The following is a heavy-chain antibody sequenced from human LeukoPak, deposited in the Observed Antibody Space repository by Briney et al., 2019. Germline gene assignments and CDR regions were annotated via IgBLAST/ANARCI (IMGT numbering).Heavy chain of an antibody. D-gene: IGHD2-2*01. Sequence: SETLSLTCTVSGGSISSGGYYWSWIRQHPGKGLEWIGYIYCSGSTYYNPSLKSRVTISVDTSKNQFSLKLSSVTAADTAVYYCARLLGYCSSTSCPNWYFDLWGRGTLVTVSS. CDR3: ARLLGYCSSTSCPNWYFDL. CDR2: IYCSGST. V-gene: IGHV4-31*03. CDR1: GGSISSGGYY. J-gene: IGHJ2*01.